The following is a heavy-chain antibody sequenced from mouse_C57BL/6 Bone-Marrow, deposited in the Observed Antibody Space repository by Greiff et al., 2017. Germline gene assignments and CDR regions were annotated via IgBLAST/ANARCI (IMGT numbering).Heavy chain of an antibody. V-gene: IGHV5-17*01. D-gene: IGHD1-1*01. Sequence: EVQLVESGGGLVKPGGSLKLSCAASGFTFSDYGMHWVRQAPEQGLEWVAYISSGSSTIYYADTVKGRFTISRDNAKNTLFLQMTSLRSEDTAMYYCARRTYGSSLDYWGQGTTLTVSS. J-gene: IGHJ2*01. CDR3: ARRTYGSSLDY. CDR2: ISSGSSTI. CDR1: GFTFSDYG.